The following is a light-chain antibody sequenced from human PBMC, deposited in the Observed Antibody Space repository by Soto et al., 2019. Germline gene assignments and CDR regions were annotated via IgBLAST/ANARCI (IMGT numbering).Light chain of an antibody. CDR3: QQYGGSPRVT. V-gene: IGKV3-20*01. CDR2: GAS. J-gene: IGKJ4*01. Sequence: EIVLTQSPGTLSLSPGERATLSCRASQSVSSNYLAWYQQKPGQAPRLLIYGASSRATGIPDRFSGSGSGTDFTLTISRLEPEDFAVYYCQQYGGSPRVTFGGGTKVGI. CDR1: QSVSSNY.